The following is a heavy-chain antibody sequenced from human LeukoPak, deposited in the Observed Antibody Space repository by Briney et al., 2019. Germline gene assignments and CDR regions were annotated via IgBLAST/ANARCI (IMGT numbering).Heavy chain of an antibody. V-gene: IGHV4-34*01. J-gene: IGHJ5*02. D-gene: IGHD2-2*01. CDR3: ARRVPAAMFQYNWFDP. Sequence: PSQSLSLTCAVYGGSFSGYYCSWIRQPPGKGLECIGEINHSGSTNYNPSLTSRVTISVDTSNNQFSLKLSSVTAADTAVYYCARRVPAAMFQYNWFDPWGQGTLVTVSS. CDR1: GGSFSGYY. CDR2: INHSGST.